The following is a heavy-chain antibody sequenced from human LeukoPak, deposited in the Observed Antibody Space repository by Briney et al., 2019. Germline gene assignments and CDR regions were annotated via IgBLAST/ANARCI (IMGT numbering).Heavy chain of an antibody. V-gene: IGHV1-2*02. D-gene: IGHD4-17*01. CDR2: INPNSGDT. CDR1: VYTLTGYY. Sequence: ASVKVSCKASVYTLTGYYIHWVRQAPGQGLEWMGWINPNSGDTKHVEEFQGRVTMTRDTSISTAYMELSGLRSDDTAIYYCARTITLTTAWFAPWGQGPLVSVYS. J-gene: IGHJ5*02. CDR3: ARTITLTTAWFAP.